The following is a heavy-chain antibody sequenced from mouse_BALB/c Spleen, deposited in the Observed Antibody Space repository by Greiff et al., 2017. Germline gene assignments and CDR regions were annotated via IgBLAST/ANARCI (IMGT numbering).Heavy chain of an antibody. J-gene: IGHJ2*01. Sequence: EVMLVESGGGLVKPGGSLKLSCAASGFTFSSYAMSWVRQTPEKRLEWVASISSGGSTYYPDSVKGRFTISRDNARNILYLQMSSLRSEDTAMYYCARGDDGYYGYFDDWGQGTTLTVSS. V-gene: IGHV5-6-5*01. CDR1: GFTFSSYA. D-gene: IGHD2-3*01. CDR2: ISSGGST. CDR3: ARGDDGYYGYFDD.